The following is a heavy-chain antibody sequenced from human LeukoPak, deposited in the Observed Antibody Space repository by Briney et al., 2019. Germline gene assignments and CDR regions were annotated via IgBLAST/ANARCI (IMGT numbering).Heavy chain of an antibody. V-gene: IGHV1-18*01. D-gene: IGHD3-16*02. CDR2: ISAYNGNA. J-gene: IGHJ4*02. CDR3: ARAMITFGGVIATLYY. CDR1: GGTFSSYA. Sequence: GASVKVSCKASGGTFSSYAISWVRQAPGQGLEWMGWISAYNGNANYAQKLQGRVTMTTDTSTSTAYMELRSLRSDDTAVYYCARAMITFGGVIATLYYWGQGTLVTVSS.